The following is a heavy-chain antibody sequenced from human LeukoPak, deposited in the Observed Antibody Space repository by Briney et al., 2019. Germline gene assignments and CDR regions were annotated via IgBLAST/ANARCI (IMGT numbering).Heavy chain of an antibody. J-gene: IGHJ4*02. D-gene: IGHD3-22*01. CDR3: ALGYYYDSSGPAAFDY. CDR2: IYSGGST. CDR1: GFTVSSNY. Sequence: GGSLRLSCAASGFTVSSNYMSWVRQAPGKGLEWVSVIYSGGSTYYADSVKGRFTISRDNSKNTLYLLMNSLRAEDTAVYYCALGYYYDSSGPAAFDYWGQGTLVTVSS. V-gene: IGHV3-53*01.